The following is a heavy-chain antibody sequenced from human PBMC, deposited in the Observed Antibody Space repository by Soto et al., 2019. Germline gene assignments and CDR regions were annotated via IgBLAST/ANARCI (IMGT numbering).Heavy chain of an antibody. CDR3: ARDQLYYNDISGRPLNAFDV. CDR2: IGSGGSSK. Sequence: GGSLRLSCAASGFTFSSYCMYWVRQAPGKGLVWVSYIGSGGSSKNYADSVKGRFTISRDNAKNSLYLQMNSLRAEDTAVYYCARDQLYYNDISGRPLNAFDVWGQGTMVTVSS. D-gene: IGHD3-22*01. J-gene: IGHJ3*01. V-gene: IGHV3-48*01. CDR1: GFTFSSYC.